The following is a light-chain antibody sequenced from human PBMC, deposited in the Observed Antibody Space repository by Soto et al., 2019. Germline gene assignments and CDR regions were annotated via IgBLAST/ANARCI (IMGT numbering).Light chain of an antibody. Sequence: QSVLTQPASVSGSPGQSITISCTGTSSDVGSYNLVSWHQQHPGKAPKLMIYEGSKRPSGVSNRFSGSKSGNTASLKISGLQAEDEADYYCCSYAGSSTAIFGTGTKVTVL. CDR2: EGS. CDR3: CSYAGSSTAI. CDR1: SSDVGSYNL. V-gene: IGLV2-23*01. J-gene: IGLJ1*01.